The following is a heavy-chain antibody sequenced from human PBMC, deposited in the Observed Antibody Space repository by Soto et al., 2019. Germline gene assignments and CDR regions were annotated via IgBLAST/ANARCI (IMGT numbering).Heavy chain of an antibody. J-gene: IGHJ4*02. CDR2: FVPIVGTT. V-gene: IGHV1-69*01. CDR1: GGTFSSYT. CDR3: AIGSTYSGEFEF. D-gene: IGHD1-26*01. Sequence: VHLVQSGAEVKQPGSSVKVSCKASGGTFSSYTVTWVRQAPGQGLEWMGGFVPIVGTTDYSQNFQGRLTITADESATTGYMELSSLTSDDTARYYCAIGSTYSGEFEFWGQGTLVTVSS.